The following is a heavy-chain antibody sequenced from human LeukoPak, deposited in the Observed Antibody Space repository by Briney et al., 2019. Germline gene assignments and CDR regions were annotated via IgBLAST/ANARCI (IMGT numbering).Heavy chain of an antibody. V-gene: IGHV4-4*07. D-gene: IGHD5-12*01. CDR1: GGSISGYY. CDR2: IYTSGST. Sequence: SETLSLTCTVSGGSISGYYWSWIRQPAGKGLEWIGRIYTSGSTNYNPSLKSRVTMSVDTSKNQFSLKLSSVTAADTAVYYCAKGDSGYDYQLWYYYYMDVWGKGTTVTISS. J-gene: IGHJ6*03. CDR3: AKGDSGYDYQLWYYYYMDV.